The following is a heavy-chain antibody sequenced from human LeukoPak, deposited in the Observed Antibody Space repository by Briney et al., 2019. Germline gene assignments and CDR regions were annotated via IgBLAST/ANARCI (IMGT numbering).Heavy chain of an antibody. J-gene: IGHJ3*02. CDR2: TRNKANSYTT. CDR1: GFTFSDHY. D-gene: IGHD2-2*01. V-gene: IGHV3-72*01. CDR3: VRYCSSTSCYRTAFDI. Sequence: GGSLRLSCAASGFTFSDHYMDWVRQAPGKGLEWVGRTRNKANSYTTEYAASVKGRFTISRDDSKNSLYLQMNSLQTEDTAVYYCVRYCSSTSCYRTAFDIWGQGTMVTVSS.